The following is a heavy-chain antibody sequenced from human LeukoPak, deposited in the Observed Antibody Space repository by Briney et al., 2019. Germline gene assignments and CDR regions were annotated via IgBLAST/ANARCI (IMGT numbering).Heavy chain of an antibody. J-gene: IGHJ4*02. CDR1: GFSFSGHW. V-gene: IGHV3-74*01. Sequence: GGSLRLSCTASGFSFSGHWMHWARQLPGKGLVWVSRINPTGSTTSYADSVKGRFTVSRDNAKNTLYLQVNNLRAEDTAVYYCARGPNSNWSGLDFWGQGTLLTVSS. CDR3: ARGPNSNWSGLDF. CDR2: INPTGSTT. D-gene: IGHD6-6*01.